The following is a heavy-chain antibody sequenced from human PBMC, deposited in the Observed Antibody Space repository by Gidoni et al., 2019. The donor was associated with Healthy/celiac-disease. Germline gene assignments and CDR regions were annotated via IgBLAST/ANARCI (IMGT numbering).Heavy chain of an antibody. CDR3: STDWYGAPSL. J-gene: IGHJ4*02. CDR1: GYTLTELS. V-gene: IGHV1-24*01. D-gene: IGHD3-10*01. CDR2: FDPDDGEP. Sequence: VQLVKSGAAVAKPRTSVKVACKVYGYTLTELSMHWVRQAPGKGLEWMGGFDPDDGEPIYAQKFQVSVTMPEDTSTDTAYMVLSSLRSEYTAVYYCSTDWYGAPSLWGQGTLVTVSS.